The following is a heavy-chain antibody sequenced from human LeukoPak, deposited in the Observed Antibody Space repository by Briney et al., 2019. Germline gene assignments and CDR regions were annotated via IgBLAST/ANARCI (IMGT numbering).Heavy chain of an antibody. CDR3: AREGYRTNYYGMDV. V-gene: IGHV4-39*07. Sequence: KTSETLSLTCTVSGGSISSSSYYWGWIRQPPGKGLEWIGSIYYSGSTYYNPSLKSRVTISVDTSKNQFSLKLSSVTAADTAVYYCAREGYRTNYYGMDVWGQGTTVTVSS. D-gene: IGHD1-14*01. J-gene: IGHJ6*02. CDR2: IYYSGST. CDR1: GGSISSSSYY.